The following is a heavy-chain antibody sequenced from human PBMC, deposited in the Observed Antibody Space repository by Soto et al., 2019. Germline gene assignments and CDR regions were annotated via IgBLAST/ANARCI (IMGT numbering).Heavy chain of an antibody. CDR3: AKVRYSSPMGYYYGMDV. CDR2: IIPIFGTA. CDR1: EDTFRNYA. V-gene: IGHV1-69*01. J-gene: IGHJ6*02. D-gene: IGHD6-19*01. Sequence: QVELVQSGAEVKKPGSSVKVSCQASEDTFRNYAISWVRQAPGQGLEWMGGIIPIFGTANYAQKFQGRVTITADESTSTSYMEVNNLRSEDTAVYYCAKVRYSSPMGYYYGMDVWGQGTTVTVSS.